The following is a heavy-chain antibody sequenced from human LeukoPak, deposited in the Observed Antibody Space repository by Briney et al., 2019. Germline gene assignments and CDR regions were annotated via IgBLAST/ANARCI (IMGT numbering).Heavy chain of an antibody. D-gene: IGHD3-22*01. CDR1: GGTFSSYA. V-gene: IGHV1-69*13. J-gene: IGHJ3*02. Sequence: SVKVSCKASGGTFSSYAISWVRQAPGQGLEWMGGIIPIFGTANYAQKFQGRVTITADESTSTAYMELSSLRSEDTAVYYCARDLYHDSSGYPWGAFDIWGQGTMVTVSS. CDR3: ARDLYHDSSGYPWGAFDI. CDR2: IIPIFGTA.